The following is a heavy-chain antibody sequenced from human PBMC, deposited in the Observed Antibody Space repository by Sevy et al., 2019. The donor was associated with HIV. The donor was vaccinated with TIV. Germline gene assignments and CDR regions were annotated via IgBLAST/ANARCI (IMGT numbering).Heavy chain of an antibody. J-gene: IGHJ6*02. CDR1: GYTFTGYY. CDR2: INPNRGDT. CDR3: ATGGYSSGNFYSHAVDV. D-gene: IGHD5-18*01. Sequence: ASVKVSCKATGYTFTGYYLHWVRQAPGRGLEWMGWINPNRGDTHYSQKFQGWVTMTSDTSISTAYMELDRLTSDDTAVYYCATGGYSSGNFYSHAVDVWGLGTTVTVSS. V-gene: IGHV1-2*04.